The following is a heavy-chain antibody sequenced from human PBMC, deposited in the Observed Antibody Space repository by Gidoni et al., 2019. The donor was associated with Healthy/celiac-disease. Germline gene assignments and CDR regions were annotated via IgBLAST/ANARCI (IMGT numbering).Heavy chain of an antibody. CDR3: ARGRRKIAVAGRLFDY. CDR1: GGSFSGYY. J-gene: IGHJ4*02. D-gene: IGHD6-19*01. CDR2: INHSGST. Sequence: QVQLQQWGAGLLKPSETLSLTCAVYGGSFSGYYWSWIRQPPGKGLEWIGEINHSGSTNYNPSLKSRVTISVDTSKNQFSLKLSSVTAADTAVYYCARGRRKIAVAGRLFDYWGQGTLVTVSS. V-gene: IGHV4-34*01.